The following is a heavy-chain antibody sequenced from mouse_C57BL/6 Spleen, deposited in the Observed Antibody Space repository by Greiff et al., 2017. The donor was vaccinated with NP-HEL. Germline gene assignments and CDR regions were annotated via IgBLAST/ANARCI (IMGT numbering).Heavy chain of an antibody. V-gene: IGHV3-6*01. CDR1: GYSITSGYY. CDR3: ARDRISFDY. Sequence: EVQLQQSGPGLVKPSQSLSLTCSVTGYSITSGYYWNWIRQFPGNKLEWMGYISYDGSNNYNPSRKNRISITRDTSKNQFFLRLNSVTTEDTAKYDCARDRISFDYWGQGTTLTVSS. D-gene: IGHD2-4*01. CDR2: ISYDGSN. J-gene: IGHJ2*01.